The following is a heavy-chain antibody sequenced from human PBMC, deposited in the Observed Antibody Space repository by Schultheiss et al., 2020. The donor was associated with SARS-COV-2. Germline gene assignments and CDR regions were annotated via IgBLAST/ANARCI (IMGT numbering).Heavy chain of an antibody. CDR1: GYTFTSYA. CDR2: INPSGGST. Sequence: ASVKVSCKASGYTFTSYAMHWVRQAPGQGLEWMGIINPSGGSTSYAQKFRGRVTITRDRSVNTAYMELSSLRSEDTAVYYCATVFYYDSSGWRDAFDIWGQGTMVTVSS. D-gene: IGHD3-22*01. V-gene: IGHV1-46*01. J-gene: IGHJ3*02. CDR3: ATVFYYDSSGWRDAFDI.